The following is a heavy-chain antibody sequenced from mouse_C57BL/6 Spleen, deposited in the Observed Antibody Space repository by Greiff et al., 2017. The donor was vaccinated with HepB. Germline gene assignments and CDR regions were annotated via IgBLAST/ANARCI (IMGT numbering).Heavy chain of an antibody. J-gene: IGHJ3*01. V-gene: IGHV1-52*01. CDR3: ARAGGSQAWFAY. D-gene: IGHD1-1*01. CDR2: IDPSDSET. Sequence: QVQLQQPGAELVRPGSSVKLSCKASGYTFTSYWMHWVKQRPIQGLEWIGNIDPSDSETHYNQKFKDKATLTVDKSSSTAYMQLSSLTSEDSAVYYCARAGGSQAWFAYWGQGTLVTVSA. CDR1: GYTFTSYW.